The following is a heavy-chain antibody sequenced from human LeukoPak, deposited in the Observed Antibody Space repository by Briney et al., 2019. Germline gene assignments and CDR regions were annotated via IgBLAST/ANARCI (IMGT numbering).Heavy chain of an antibody. CDR3: ARARSRVAAAGTGYYMDV. D-gene: IGHD6-13*01. V-gene: IGHV1-2*02. CDR1: GYTFTGYY. CDR2: INPNSGGT. Sequence: ASVKVSCKASGYTFTGYYMHWVRQAPGQGLEWMGWINPNSGGTNYAQKFQGRVTMTRDTSISTAYVELSRLRSDDTAVYYCARARSRVAAAGTGYYMDVWGKGTTVTISS. J-gene: IGHJ6*03.